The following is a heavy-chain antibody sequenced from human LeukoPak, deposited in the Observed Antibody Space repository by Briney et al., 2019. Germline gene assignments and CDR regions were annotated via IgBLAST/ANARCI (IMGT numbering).Heavy chain of an antibody. Sequence: ASVKASCKASGGTFSSYAISWVRQAPGQGLEWMGGIIPIFGTANYAQKFQGRVTITADESTSTAYMELSSLRSEDTAVYYCARGSGYYKGTFDYWGQGTLVTVSS. CDR1: GGTFSSYA. D-gene: IGHD3-3*01. J-gene: IGHJ4*02. CDR2: IIPIFGTA. V-gene: IGHV1-69*13. CDR3: ARGSGYYKGTFDY.